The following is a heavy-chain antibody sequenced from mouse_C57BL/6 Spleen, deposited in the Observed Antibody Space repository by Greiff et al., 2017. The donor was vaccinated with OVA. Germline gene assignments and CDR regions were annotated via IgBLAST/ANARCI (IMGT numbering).Heavy chain of an antibody. CDR1: GFTFSSYA. D-gene: IGHD1-1*01. CDR2: ISDGGSYT. Sequence: EVQLVESGGGLVKPGGSLKLSCAASGFTFSSYAMSWVRQTPEKRLEWVATISDGGSYTYYPDNVKGRFTISRDNAKNNLYLQMSHLKSEDTAMYYCARFGSSYPYYAMDYWGQGTSVTVSS. V-gene: IGHV5-4*01. J-gene: IGHJ4*01. CDR3: ARFGSSYPYYAMDY.